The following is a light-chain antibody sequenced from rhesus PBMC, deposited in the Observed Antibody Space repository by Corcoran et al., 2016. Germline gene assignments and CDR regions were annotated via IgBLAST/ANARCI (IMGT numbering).Light chain of an antibody. CDR1: QSVSSY. J-gene: IGKJ2*01. CDR3: YQHSSGFS. CDR2: GAS. V-gene: IGKV3-10*01. Sequence: QVILTQSPGTLSLSPGERATLSCRASQSVSSYLAWYQQKPGQAPRLLIYGASRRASGIPGRFSGSGSGTDFTLTNSSLEPEDGGVYHCYQHSSGFSFGQGTKVEIK.